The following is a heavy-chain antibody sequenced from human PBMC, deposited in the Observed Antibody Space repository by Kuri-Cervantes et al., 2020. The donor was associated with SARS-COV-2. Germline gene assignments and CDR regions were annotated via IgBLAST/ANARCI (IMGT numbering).Heavy chain of an antibody. V-gene: IGHV3-30*18. J-gene: IGHJ6*02. Sequence: GEFLKISCAASGFTFSSYGMHWVRQAPGKGLEWVAVISYDGSNKYYADSVKGRFTISRDNSKNTLYLQMNSLRAEDTAVYYCAKSFFGSGEYYHGMDVWGQGTTATVSS. CDR1: GFTFSSYG. CDR2: ISYDGSNK. D-gene: IGHD3-3*01. CDR3: AKSFFGSGEYYHGMDV.